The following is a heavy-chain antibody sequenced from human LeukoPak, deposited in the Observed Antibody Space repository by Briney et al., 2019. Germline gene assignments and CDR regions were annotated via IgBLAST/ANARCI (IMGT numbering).Heavy chain of an antibody. Sequence: GGSLRLSCAASGFTFNVYGMHWVRQAPGKGLEWLAFISFDGTNTYYADSVKGRFTISRDNSKYTVNLQMSSLSADDMAVYFCARATSYYDNSASRYWGQGTLVTVSS. CDR3: ARATSYYDNSASRY. V-gene: IGHV3-30*03. CDR2: ISFDGTNT. J-gene: IGHJ4*02. D-gene: IGHD3-16*01. CDR1: GFTFNVYG.